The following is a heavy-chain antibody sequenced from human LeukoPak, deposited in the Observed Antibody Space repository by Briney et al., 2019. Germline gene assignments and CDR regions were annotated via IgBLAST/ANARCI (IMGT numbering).Heavy chain of an antibody. CDR3: ARIPSRSLVVVAAHLDY. CDR1: GFTFNKYA. J-gene: IGHJ4*02. V-gene: IGHV3-30-3*01. D-gene: IGHD2-15*01. CDR2: VSYLGNDK. Sequence: PGGSLRLSCAASGFTFNKYAMHWVRQAPGKGLEWVAVVSYLGNDKFYADSVKGRFTISRDNSKNTLYLQMNGLRAEDTAVYYCARIPSRSLVVVAAHLDYWGQGTLVTVSS.